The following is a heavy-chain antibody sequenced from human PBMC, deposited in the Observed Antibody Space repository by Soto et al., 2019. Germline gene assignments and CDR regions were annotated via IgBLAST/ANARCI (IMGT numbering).Heavy chain of an antibody. CDR2: IXXXXXX. Sequence: SETLSLTCTVSGDSITGSYWSWIRQPPGKTLEWIGYIXXXXXXXXNPSLKSRVSISVDTSKNQFSLRLTSVIAADTAVYYCARDMPYAAGSLAGCDYWGQGILVTVSS. V-gene: IGHV4-59*01. CDR3: ARDMPYAAGSLAGCDY. D-gene: IGHD1-26*01. CDR1: GDSITGSY. J-gene: IGHJ4*02.